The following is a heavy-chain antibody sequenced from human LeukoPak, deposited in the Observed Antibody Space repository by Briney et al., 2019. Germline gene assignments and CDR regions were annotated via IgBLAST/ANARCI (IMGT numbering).Heavy chain of an antibody. CDR2: VWSDGTRE. CDR3: ARGRPDNRTRNCLDT. Sequence: GGSLLQGFATSGYIISRALMHWGRQAPGTGLEWVAVVWSDGTREYYIDSVKGRFTISRDNSKNTLYLQMNSLRAEDTAVYSYARGRPDNRTRNCLDTWGRGTLVTVSS. D-gene: IGHD2-15*01. CDR1: GYIISRAL. V-gene: IGHV3-33*01. J-gene: IGHJ5*01.